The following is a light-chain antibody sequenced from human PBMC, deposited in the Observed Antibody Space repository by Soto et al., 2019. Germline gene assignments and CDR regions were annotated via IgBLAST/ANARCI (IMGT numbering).Light chain of an antibody. CDR1: QSVNSN. J-gene: IGKJ1*01. V-gene: IGKV3-15*01. CDR2: GAS. CDR3: QQYNNWPPA. Sequence: EIVMTQSPATLSVSPGERATLSCRASQSVNSNLAWYQRKPGQAPRLLIFGASTRATGFPARFSGSGSGTEFTLTISSLQSEDFAVYYCQQYNNWPPAFGQGTKVGIK.